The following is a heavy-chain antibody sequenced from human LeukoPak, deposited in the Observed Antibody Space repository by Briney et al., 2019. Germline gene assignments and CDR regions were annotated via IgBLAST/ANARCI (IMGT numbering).Heavy chain of an antibody. CDR1: GFTFSSYA. V-gene: IGHV3-23*01. Sequence: SGGSLRLSCAASGFTFSSYAMSWVRQAPGKGLEWVSAISASGDSTYYADSVKGRFTISRDNSKNTVFLQMNSLRVEDTALYYCTRGQSYCGADCYSDWGQGTLVTVSS. D-gene: IGHD2-21*02. CDR2: ISASGDST. J-gene: IGHJ4*02. CDR3: TRGQSYCGADCYSD.